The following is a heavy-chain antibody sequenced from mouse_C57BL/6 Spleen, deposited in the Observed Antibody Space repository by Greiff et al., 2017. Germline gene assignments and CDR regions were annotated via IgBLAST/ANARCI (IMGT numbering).Heavy chain of an antibody. CDR3: TFTTVVATGFDY. V-gene: IGHV5-17*01. Sequence: EVKLVASGGGLVKPGGSLKLSCAASGFTFRAYGMHWVRQAPETGLEWVAYISSGSSTIYYADTVKGRFSISRDNAKNTLFLQRTSLRSEDTAMYFCTFTTVVATGFDYWGQGTTLTVSS. J-gene: IGHJ2*01. CDR2: ISSGSSTI. CDR1: GFTFRAYG. D-gene: IGHD1-1*01.